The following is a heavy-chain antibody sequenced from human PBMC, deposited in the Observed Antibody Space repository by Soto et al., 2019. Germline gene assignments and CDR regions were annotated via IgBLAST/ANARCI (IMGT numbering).Heavy chain of an antibody. J-gene: IGHJ1*01. Sequence: GGSLRLCCAASGFTFSSYAMHWVRQAPGKGLEWVAVISYDGSNKYYADSVKGRFTISRDNSKNTLYLQMNSLRAEDTAVYYCARAYSPYSSSWYLYFQHWGQGTLVTVSS. CDR1: GFTFSSYA. V-gene: IGHV3-30-3*01. CDR3: ARAYSPYSSSWYLYFQH. CDR2: ISYDGSNK. D-gene: IGHD6-13*01.